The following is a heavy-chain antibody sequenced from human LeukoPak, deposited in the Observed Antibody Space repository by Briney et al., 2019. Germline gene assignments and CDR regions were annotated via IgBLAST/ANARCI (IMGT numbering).Heavy chain of an antibody. J-gene: IGHJ4*02. V-gene: IGHV3-21*01. CDR3: ARDASGGYDSGY. CDR2: ISSSSGCI. Sequence: GGSLRLSCAASGFTFSSYSMNWVRQAPGKGLEWVSSISSSSGCIYYADSVKGRFTISRDSAKNSLYLQMNSLRAEDTAVYYCARDASGGYDSGYWGQGTLVTVSS. D-gene: IGHD5-12*01. CDR1: GFTFSSYS.